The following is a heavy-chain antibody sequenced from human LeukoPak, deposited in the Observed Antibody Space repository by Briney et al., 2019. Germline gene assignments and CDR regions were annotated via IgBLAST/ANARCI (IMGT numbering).Heavy chain of an antibody. CDR2: ISAYNGNA. V-gene: IGHV1-18*01. Sequence: GASVKVSCKASGYTFTSYGISWVRQAPGQGLEWMGWISAYNGNANYAQKLQGRVTMTTDAPTSTAYMELRSLRSDDTAVYYCARDMARAYSSSSGRDYWSQGTLVTVSS. D-gene: IGHD6-6*01. CDR3: ARDMARAYSSSSGRDY. J-gene: IGHJ4*02. CDR1: GYTFTSYG.